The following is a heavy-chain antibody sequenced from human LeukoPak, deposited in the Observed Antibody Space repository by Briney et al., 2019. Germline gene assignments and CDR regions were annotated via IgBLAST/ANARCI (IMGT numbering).Heavy chain of an antibody. CDR1: GFTFSSYD. CDR2: IGTAGDT. V-gene: IGHV3-13*01. CDR3: ARGRGGLVRGVIRREFDP. D-gene: IGHD3-10*01. J-gene: IGHJ5*02. Sequence: GGSLRLSCAASGFTFSSYDMHWVRQATGEGLEWVSAIGTAGDTYYPGSVKGRFTISRENAKNSLYLQMNSLRAGDTAVYYCARGRGGLVRGVIRREFDPWGQGALVTVSS.